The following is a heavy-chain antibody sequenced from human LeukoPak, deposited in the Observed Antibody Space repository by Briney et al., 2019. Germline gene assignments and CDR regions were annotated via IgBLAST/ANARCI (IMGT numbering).Heavy chain of an antibody. Sequence: PGGSLRLSCAASGFTFSDYYMGWIRQAPGKGLEWVSHISSSSSTMYYADSVKGRFTISRDNAKNSLYLQMNSLRVEDTAVYHCVRIGYSSNSLGIDSWGHGTLVTVSS. CDR2: ISSSSSTM. CDR1: GFTFSDYY. D-gene: IGHD6-13*01. CDR3: VRIGYSSNSLGIDS. V-gene: IGHV3-11*01. J-gene: IGHJ5*01.